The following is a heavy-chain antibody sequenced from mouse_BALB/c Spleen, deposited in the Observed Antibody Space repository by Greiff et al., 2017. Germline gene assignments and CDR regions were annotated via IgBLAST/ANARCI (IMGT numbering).Heavy chain of an antibody. Sequence: EVKLVESGGGLVKPGGSLKLSCAASGFTFSSYAMSWVRQTPEKRLEWVATISSGGSYTYYPDSVKGRFPISRENAKNTLYLQMSSLRSEDTALYYCARLGYGNTYAMDYWGQGTSVTVSS. CDR1: GFTFSSYA. CDR2: ISSGGSYT. J-gene: IGHJ4*01. D-gene: IGHD2-10*02. CDR3: ARLGYGNTYAMDY. V-gene: IGHV5-9-3*01.